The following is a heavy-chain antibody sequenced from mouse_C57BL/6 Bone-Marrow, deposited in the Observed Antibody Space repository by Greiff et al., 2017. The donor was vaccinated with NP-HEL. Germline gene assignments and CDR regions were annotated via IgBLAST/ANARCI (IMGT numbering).Heavy chain of an antibody. CDR1: GFSLTSYG. CDR3: ARLHYGNSYWYFDV. V-gene: IGHV2-2*01. D-gene: IGHD2-1*01. J-gene: IGHJ1*03. Sequence: QVHVKQSGPGLVQPSQSLSITCTVSGFSLTSYGVHWVRQSPGKGLEWLGVIWSGGSTDYNAAFISRLSISMDNSKSQVFFKMNSLQADDTAIYYCARLHYGNSYWYFDVWGTGTTVTVSS. CDR2: IWSGGST.